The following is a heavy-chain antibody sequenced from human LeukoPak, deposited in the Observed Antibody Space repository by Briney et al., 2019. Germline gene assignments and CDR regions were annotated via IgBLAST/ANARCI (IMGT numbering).Heavy chain of an antibody. CDR1: GGTFSNYA. CDR3: ASPRRHYDFWSGRDAFDI. J-gene: IGHJ3*02. V-gene: IGHV1-69*11. CDR2: IIPVLGTA. D-gene: IGHD3-3*01. Sequence: SVKVSCKTSGGTFSNYAVTWVRQAPGLGLEWMGRIIPVLGTANYAQKFQGRVTITADESTSTAYMELSSLRSEDTAVYYCASPRRHYDFWSGRDAFDIWGQGTMVTVSS.